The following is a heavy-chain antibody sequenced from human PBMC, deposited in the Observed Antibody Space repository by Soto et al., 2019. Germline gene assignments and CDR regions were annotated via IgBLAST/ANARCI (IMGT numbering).Heavy chain of an antibody. D-gene: IGHD3-9*01. CDR2: IYHSGST. Sequence: QVQLQESGPGLVKPSGTLSLTCAVSSGSISSSNWWSWVRQPPGKGLEWIGEIYHSGSTNYNPSRKSRVTISVDKSKNQFSLKLRSVTAANTAVYYCATTRITIFCLVIIPTYYFDYLGQGTLVTVSS. J-gene: IGHJ4*02. V-gene: IGHV4-4*02. CDR1: SGSISSSNW. CDR3: ATTRITIFCLVIIPTYYFDY.